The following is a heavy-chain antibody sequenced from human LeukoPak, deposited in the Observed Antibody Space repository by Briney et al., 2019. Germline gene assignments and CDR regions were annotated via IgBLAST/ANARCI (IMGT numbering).Heavy chain of an antibody. V-gene: IGHV3-7*01. J-gene: IGHJ6*03. CDR2: IKQDGSEK. D-gene: IGHD6-19*01. CDR1: GFTFSSYW. CDR3: ARDSTYSSGWYIGYYYYYMDV. Sequence: GGSLRLSCAAPGFTFSSYWMSWVRQAPGKGLEWVANIKQDGSEKYYVDSVKGRFTISRDNAKNSLYLQMNSLRAEDTAVYYCARDSTYSSGWYIGYYYYYMDVWGKGTTVTVSS.